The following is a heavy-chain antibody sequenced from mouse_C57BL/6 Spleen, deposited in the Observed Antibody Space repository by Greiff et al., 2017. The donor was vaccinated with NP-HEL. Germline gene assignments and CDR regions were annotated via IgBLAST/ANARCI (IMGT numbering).Heavy chain of an antibody. CDR3: AREGTTVVAPYFDV. D-gene: IGHD1-1*01. J-gene: IGHJ1*03. CDR1: GYTFTSYW. V-gene: IGHV1-64*01. Sequence: VQLQQPGAELVKPGASVKLSCKASGYTFTSYWMHWVKQRPGQGLEWIGMIHPNSGSTNYNEKFKSKATLTVDKSSSTAYMQLSSLTSEDSAVXYSAREGTTVVAPYFDVWGTGTTVTVSS. CDR2: IHPNSGST.